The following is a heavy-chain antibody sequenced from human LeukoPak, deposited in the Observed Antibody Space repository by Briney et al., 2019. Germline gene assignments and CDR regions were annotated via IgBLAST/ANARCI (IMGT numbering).Heavy chain of an antibody. V-gene: IGHV3-23*01. Sequence: PGGSLRLSCAASGFTFSSYAMSWVRQAPGKGLEWVSAISGSAVYTYCADSVKGRFTISRDNSKNTLSLQMNSLRAEDTAVYYCAKDTIFDIWGQGTMVAVSS. CDR2: ISGSAVYT. D-gene: IGHD3-3*01. J-gene: IGHJ3*02. CDR3: AKDTIFDI. CDR1: GFTFSSYA.